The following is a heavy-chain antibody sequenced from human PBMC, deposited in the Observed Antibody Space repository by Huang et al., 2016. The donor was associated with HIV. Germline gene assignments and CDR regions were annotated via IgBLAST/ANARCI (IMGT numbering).Heavy chain of an antibody. CDR1: GYIFTKYG. D-gene: IGHD3-3*01. J-gene: IGHJ5*02. CDR2: SSAYNGNT. CDR3: GRDEWYPLQNWFDA. Sequence: QVQLVQSGAEVQKPGASVKDSCKASGYIFTKYGINWVRQAPGQGLEWNGWSSAYNGNTNYAQKFKGRGTLTTDTATTTAYMELRNLRPDDTAVYYCGRDEWYPLQNWFDAWGQGTLLTVSP. V-gene: IGHV1-18*01.